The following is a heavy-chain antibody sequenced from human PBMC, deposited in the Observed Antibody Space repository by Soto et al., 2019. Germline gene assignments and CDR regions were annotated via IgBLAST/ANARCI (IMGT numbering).Heavy chain of an antibody. V-gene: IGHV3-64D*08. J-gene: IGHJ4*02. D-gene: IGHD6-13*01. CDR1: GFTFSSYA. CDR2: ISSNGGST. Sequence: GGSLRLSCSASGFTFSSYAMHWVRQAPGKGLEYVSSISSNGGSTYYADSVKGRFTISRDNSNNTLYLQMSSLRADDTAMFYCVKDGSGTFSSSWYYWGQGTLVTVSS. CDR3: VKDGSGTFSSSWYY.